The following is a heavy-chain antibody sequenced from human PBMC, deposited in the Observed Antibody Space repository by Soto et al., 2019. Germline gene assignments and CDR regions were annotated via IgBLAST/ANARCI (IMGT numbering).Heavy chain of an antibody. CDR1: GGSISSGGYS. CDR3: ARAHYGDFGYGMDV. D-gene: IGHD4-17*01. V-gene: IGHV4-30-2*01. J-gene: IGHJ6*02. Sequence: QLQLQESGSGLVKPSQTLSLTCAVSGGSISSGGYSWSWIRQPPGKGLEWIGYIYDSGFTYYNPSLKSRVTLSVDRSKNQFSLKLSSVTAADTAVYYCARAHYGDFGYGMDVWGQGTTVTVSS. CDR2: IYDSGFT.